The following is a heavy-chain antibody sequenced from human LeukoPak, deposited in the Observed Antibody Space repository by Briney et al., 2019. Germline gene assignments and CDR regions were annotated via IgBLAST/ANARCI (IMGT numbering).Heavy chain of an antibody. CDR1: GYTFTGYY. D-gene: IGHD5-18*01. CDR3: AREWVDTAMVTTLNWFDP. CDR2: INPNSGGT. V-gene: IGHV1-2*02. Sequence: GSVKVSFKASGYTFTGYYMHWVRQAPGQGLAWMGWINPNSGGTNYAQKFQGRVTMTRDTSISTAYMELSRLRSDDTAVYYCAREWVDTAMVTTLNWFDPWGQGTLVTVSS. J-gene: IGHJ5*02.